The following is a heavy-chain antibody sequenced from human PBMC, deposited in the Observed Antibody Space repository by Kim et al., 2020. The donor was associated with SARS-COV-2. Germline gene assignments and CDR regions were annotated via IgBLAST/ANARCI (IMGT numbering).Heavy chain of an antibody. Sequence: SGSNSDNPALKSRVTISVDTSKSQFSLKLSSVTAADTAVYYCARGPIFGYWGQGTLVTVSS. CDR3: ARGPIFGY. V-gene: IGHV4-34*01. CDR2: SGSN. J-gene: IGHJ4*02. D-gene: IGHD3-3*01.